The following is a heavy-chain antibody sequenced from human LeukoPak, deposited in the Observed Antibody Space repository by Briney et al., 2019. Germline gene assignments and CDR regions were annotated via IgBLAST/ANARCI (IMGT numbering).Heavy chain of an antibody. CDR1: GYTFTRYY. CDR3: ARAGDSSSWDNWFDP. CDR2: INPNSGGT. J-gene: IGHJ5*02. Sequence: ASVKVSCKASGYTFTRYYMHWLRQAPGQGLEWMGWINPNSGGTNYAQKFQGRVTMTRDTSISTAYMELSRLRSDDTAVYYCARAGDSSSWDNWFDPWGQGTLVTVSS. V-gene: IGHV1-2*02. D-gene: IGHD6-13*01.